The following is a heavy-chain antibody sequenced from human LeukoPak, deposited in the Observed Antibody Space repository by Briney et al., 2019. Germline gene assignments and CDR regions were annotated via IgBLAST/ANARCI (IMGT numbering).Heavy chain of an antibody. V-gene: IGHV4-38-2*02. CDR2: IYHSGST. Sequence: SETLSLTCTVSGYSISSGYYWGWIRQPPGKGLEWIGSIYHSGSTYYNPSLKSRVTISVDTSKNQFSLKLSSVTAADTAVYYCAREGPLLAALLDYWAREPWSPSLQ. D-gene: IGHD2-15*01. J-gene: IGHJ4*02. CDR1: GYSISSGYY. CDR3: AREGPLLAALLDY.